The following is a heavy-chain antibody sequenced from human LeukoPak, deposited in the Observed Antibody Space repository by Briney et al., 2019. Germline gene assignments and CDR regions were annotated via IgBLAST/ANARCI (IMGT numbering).Heavy chain of an antibody. CDR1: GGSISSYY. CDR3: VREVSAWPKNWFDP. J-gene: IGHJ5*02. Sequence: PSETLSLTCTVSGGSISSYYWSWIRQPPGKGLEWVSAISDSGDGTYYADSVKARFTISRDNSKNTVYLEMSSLRAEDTAVYYCVREVSAWPKNWFDPWGQGTLVTVSS. V-gene: IGHV3-23*01. D-gene: IGHD3-3*01. CDR2: ISDSGDGT.